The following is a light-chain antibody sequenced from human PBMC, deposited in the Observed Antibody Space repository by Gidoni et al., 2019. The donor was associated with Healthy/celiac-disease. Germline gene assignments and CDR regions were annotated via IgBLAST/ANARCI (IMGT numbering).Light chain of an antibody. CDR3: QSYDSSLSGTVV. J-gene: IGLJ2*01. CDR1: SSNIGAGYD. CDR2: GNS. V-gene: IGLV1-40*01. Sequence: QSVLTQPPSVSVAPGQRFTISCTGSSSNIGAGYDVPWYQQLPGTAPKLLIYGNSNRPSGVPDRFSGSKSGTSASLAITGLQAEDEAEYYCQSYDSSLSGTVVFGGGTKLTVL.